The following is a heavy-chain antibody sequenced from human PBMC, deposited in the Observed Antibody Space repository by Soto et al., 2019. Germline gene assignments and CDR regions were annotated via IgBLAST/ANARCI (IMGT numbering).Heavy chain of an antibody. J-gene: IGHJ4*02. V-gene: IGHV1-3*01. CDR3: ARYWTHYDSSGHGDY. Sequence: ASVKVSCKASGYTFTIYPMHWVRQAPGQGLEWMGWINAGNGDTKYSQKFQGRVTITRDTSASTAYMELSSLRSEDTAVYYCARYWTHYDSSGHGDYWGQGTLVTVSS. CDR2: INAGNGDT. D-gene: IGHD3-22*01. CDR1: GYTFTIYP.